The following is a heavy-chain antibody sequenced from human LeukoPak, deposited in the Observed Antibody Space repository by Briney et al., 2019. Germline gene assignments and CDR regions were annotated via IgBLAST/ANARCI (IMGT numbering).Heavy chain of an antibody. Sequence: SETLSITCAVYGGFFSGYYWSWIRQPPGKGLEWIGEINHSGSTNYNPSLKSRVTISVDASKNQFSLMLSSVTAADTAVYYCARGRVYCSGGSCFNWFDPWGQGTLVTVSS. CDR2: INHSGST. V-gene: IGHV4-34*01. D-gene: IGHD2-15*01. J-gene: IGHJ5*02. CDR1: GGFFSGYY. CDR3: ARGRVYCSGGSCFNWFDP.